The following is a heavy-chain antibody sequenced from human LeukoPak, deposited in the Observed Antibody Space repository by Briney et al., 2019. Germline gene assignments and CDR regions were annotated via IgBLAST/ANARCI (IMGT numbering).Heavy chain of an antibody. CDR2: ISWNSGSI. J-gene: IGHJ5*02. Sequence: GGSLRLSXAASGFTFDDYAMHWVRQAPGKGLEWVSGISWNSGSIGYADSVKGRFTISRDNAKNSLYLQMNSLRVEDTAVYYCARESWFDPWGQGTLVTVSS. CDR3: ARESWFDP. V-gene: IGHV3-9*01. CDR1: GFTFDDYA.